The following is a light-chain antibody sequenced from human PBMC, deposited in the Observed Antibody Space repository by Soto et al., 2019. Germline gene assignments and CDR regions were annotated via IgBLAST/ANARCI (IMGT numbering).Light chain of an antibody. CDR2: DVS. CDR1: SSDVGGYNY. J-gene: IGLJ2*01. V-gene: IGLV2-14*01. Sequence: QSALTQPASVSGSPGQSITISCTGTSSDVGGYNYVSWYQQHPGKAPKLLIYDVSNRPSGVSNRFSGSKSGNTASLTISGLQAEDEADYYCSSYTGSSNRVFGGGTKLTVL. CDR3: SSYTGSSNRV.